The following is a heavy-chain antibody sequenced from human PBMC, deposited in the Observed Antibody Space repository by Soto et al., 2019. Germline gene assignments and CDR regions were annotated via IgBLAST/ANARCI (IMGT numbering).Heavy chain of an antibody. V-gene: IGHV3-30*18. Sequence: PGGSLRLSCAASGFTFSSYGMHWVRQAPGKGLEWVAVISYDGSNKYYADSVKGRFTISRDNSRNTLYLQMNSLRAEDTAVYYCAKDSSGWYVAYYYYGMDVWGQGTTVTVSS. CDR3: AKDSSGWYVAYYYYGMDV. D-gene: IGHD6-19*01. J-gene: IGHJ6*02. CDR2: ISYDGSNK. CDR1: GFTFSSYG.